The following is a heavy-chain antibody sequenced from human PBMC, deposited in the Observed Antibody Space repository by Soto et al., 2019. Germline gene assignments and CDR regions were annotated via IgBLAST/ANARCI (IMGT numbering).Heavy chain of an antibody. CDR2: IRRKANRYTT. CDR3: AMLGGWSGGSSGMDV. Sequence: EVQLVESGGGLVQPGGSLRLSCAASGLIFSDYHMDWVRQAPGKGLEGVGRIRRKANRYTTEYGAAVKGRVTISRDDSKNSLYLQMNSLKSEDTAVYYCAMLGGWSGGSSGMDVWGQGTTVTVSS. V-gene: IGHV3-72*01. CDR1: GLIFSDYH. J-gene: IGHJ6*02. D-gene: IGHD6-19*01.